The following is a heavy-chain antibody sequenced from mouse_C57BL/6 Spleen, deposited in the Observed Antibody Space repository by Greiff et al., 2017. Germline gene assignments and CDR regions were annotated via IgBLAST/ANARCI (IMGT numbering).Heavy chain of an antibody. CDR3: AHYGSYYFDY. D-gene: IGHD1-1*01. Sequence: EVQLQQSGPELVKPGASVKISCKASGYTFTDYYMNWVKQSHGKSLEWIGDINPNNGGTSYNQKFKGKATLTVDKSSSTAYMELRSLTSEDSAVYYCAHYGSYYFDYWGQGTTLTVSS. CDR2: INPNNGGT. CDR1: GYTFTDYY. V-gene: IGHV1-26*01. J-gene: IGHJ2*01.